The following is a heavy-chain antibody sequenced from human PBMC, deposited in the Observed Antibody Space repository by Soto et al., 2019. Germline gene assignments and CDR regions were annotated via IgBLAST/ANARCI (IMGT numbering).Heavy chain of an antibody. D-gene: IGHD6-13*01. CDR2: IDSTGRNK. V-gene: IGHV3-23*01. CDR1: DFTFNGHG. CDR3: AKDISLRGWVYLVVEY. J-gene: IGHJ4*02. Sequence: EVHLLESGGDLVQSGGSLRLSCAASDFTFNGHGMSWVRQAPGRGLEWVSTIDSTGRNKHYADSVKGRFTISRDNAKNSLHLQMNSLRAEDTAVYYCAKDISLRGWVYLVVEYWGQGTLVTVSP.